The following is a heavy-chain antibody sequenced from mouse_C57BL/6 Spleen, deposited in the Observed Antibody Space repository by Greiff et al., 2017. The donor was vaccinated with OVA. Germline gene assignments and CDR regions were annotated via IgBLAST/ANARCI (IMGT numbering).Heavy chain of an antibody. J-gene: IGHJ3*01. V-gene: IGHV1-82*01. Sequence: QVQLKESGPELVKPGASVKISCKASGYAFSSSWMNWVKQRPGKGLEWIGRIYPGDGDTNYNGKFKGKATLTADKSSSTAYMQLSSLTSEDSAVYFCARGGGFAYWGQGTLVTVSA. CDR2: IYPGDGDT. CDR3: ARGGGFAY. CDR1: GYAFSSSW.